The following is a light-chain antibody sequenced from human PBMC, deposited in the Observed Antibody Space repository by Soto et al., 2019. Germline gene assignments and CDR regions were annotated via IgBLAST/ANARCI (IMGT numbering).Light chain of an antibody. CDR1: SSNSGGGYD. J-gene: IGLJ1*01. CDR2: GNS. V-gene: IGLV1-40*01. Sequence: QPVLTQPPSVSGAPGQRITISCTGSSSNSGGGYDVHWYQQLPGTAPKLLIYGNSNRPSGVPDRFSGSKSGSSASLAITGLLAEDEADYYCQSFDSRMSGLYVFGTGTKVTVL. CDR3: QSFDSRMSGLYV.